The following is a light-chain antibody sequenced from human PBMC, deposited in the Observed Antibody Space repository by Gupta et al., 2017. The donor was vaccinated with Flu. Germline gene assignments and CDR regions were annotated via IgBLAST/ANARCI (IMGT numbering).Light chain of an antibody. Sequence: DIPMTQSPSSLSASVGDRVTITCQASQDISNYLNWYQQKPGKAPKLLIYDASKLETGVPSRFSGSGSGTDFTFTISSLQPEDIATYYCQQDDNLLTFGGGTKVEIK. J-gene: IGKJ4*01. CDR1: QDISNY. CDR3: QQDDNLLT. V-gene: IGKV1-33*01. CDR2: DAS.